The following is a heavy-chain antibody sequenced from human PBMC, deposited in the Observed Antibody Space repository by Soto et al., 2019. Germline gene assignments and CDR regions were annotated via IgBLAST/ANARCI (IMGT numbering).Heavy chain of an antibody. CDR2: MSYDGSSK. CDR3: AQEGDCTTTTCYDYFGMDV. D-gene: IGHD2-2*01. Sequence: QVQLVESGGGVVQPGSSLRLSCAASGFTFSTYGMHWARQAPGKGLEWVAVMSYDGSSKYYADSVKGRFTISTDNVRNMLHRQMNSLRADDTAVYYCAQEGDCTTTTCYDYFGMDVWGQGTTVTVSS. J-gene: IGHJ6*02. CDR1: GFTFSTYG. V-gene: IGHV3-30*18.